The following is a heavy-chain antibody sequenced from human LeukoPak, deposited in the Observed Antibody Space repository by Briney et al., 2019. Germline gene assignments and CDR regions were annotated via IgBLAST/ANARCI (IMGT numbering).Heavy chain of an antibody. Sequence: GGSLRLSCAASGFTFSSYEMNWVRQAPGKGLEWVSYISSSGSTIYYADSVKGRFTISRDNAKNSLYLQMNSLRAEDTAVYYCARLESRYFDWLLSSGAFDIWGQGTMVTVSS. V-gene: IGHV3-48*03. CDR2: ISSSGSTI. CDR1: GFTFSSYE. CDR3: ARLESRYFDWLLSSGAFDI. J-gene: IGHJ3*02. D-gene: IGHD3-9*01.